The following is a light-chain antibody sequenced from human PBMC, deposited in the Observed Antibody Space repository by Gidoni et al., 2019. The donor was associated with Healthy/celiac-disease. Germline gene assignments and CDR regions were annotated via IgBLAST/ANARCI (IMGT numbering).Light chain of an antibody. CDR1: QSISSY. J-gene: IGKJ1*01. CDR3: QQSYSTPQRT. V-gene: IGKV1-39*01. CDR2: AAS. Sequence: DIQMTQSPSSLSASVGDRVTITCRASQSISSYLNWYQQKPGKAPKLLIYAASSLQSGVPSRFSGSGSRTDFTLTISSLQPEDFATYYCQQSYSTPQRTFGQGTKVEIK.